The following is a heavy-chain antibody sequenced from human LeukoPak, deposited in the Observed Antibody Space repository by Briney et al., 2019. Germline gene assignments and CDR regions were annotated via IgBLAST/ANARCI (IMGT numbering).Heavy chain of an antibody. V-gene: IGHV3-9*01. D-gene: IGHD4-11*01. CDR1: GFTFDDYA. CDR2: ISWNSGSI. Sequence: GRSLRLSCAASGFTFDDYAMHWVRQAPGKGLEWVSGISWNSGSIGYADSVKGRFTISRDNSRNTLFLQLNSLRAEDTAVYYCAKGPYSNLRYFYMDVWGEGTTVTVSS. J-gene: IGHJ6*03. CDR3: AKGPYSNLRYFYMDV.